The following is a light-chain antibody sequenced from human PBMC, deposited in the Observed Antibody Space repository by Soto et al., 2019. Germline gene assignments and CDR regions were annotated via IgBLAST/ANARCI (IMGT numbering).Light chain of an antibody. V-gene: IGLV2-23*01. Sequence: QSALTQPASVSGSPGQSITISCTYNLVSWYQHHPGKAPKLMIYEGNKRPSGVSNRFSGSKSGNTASLTISGLQAEDQADYCCCSYAGQRVVFGGGTKLTVL. CDR1: NL. CDR3: CSYAGQRVV. CDR2: EGN. J-gene: IGLJ2*01.